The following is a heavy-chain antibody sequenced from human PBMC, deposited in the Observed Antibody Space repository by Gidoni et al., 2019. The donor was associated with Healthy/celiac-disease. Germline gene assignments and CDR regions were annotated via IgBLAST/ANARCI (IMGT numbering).Heavy chain of an antibody. D-gene: IGHD6-19*01. CDR3: ARVYQWLVPCCAFDI. CDR1: GSPFTGYY. V-gene: IGHV1-2*02. J-gene: IGHJ3*02. Sequence: QVQLVQSGAEVKKPGASVKVSCKASGSPFTGYYMHWVRQAPGQGFEWMGWINPKSVGTNDAQKFQGRVTMTRDTSISTAYMELSRLRSDDTAVYYCARVYQWLVPCCAFDIWGQGTMVTVSS. CDR2: INPKSVGT.